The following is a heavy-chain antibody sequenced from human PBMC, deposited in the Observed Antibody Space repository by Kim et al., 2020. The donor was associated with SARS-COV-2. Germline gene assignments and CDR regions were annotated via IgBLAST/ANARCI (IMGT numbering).Heavy chain of an antibody. CDR1: GLTFSSHA. V-gene: IGHV3-30*04. Sequence: GGSLRLSCAASGLTFSSHALHWVRQAPGKGLEWVAVISFDGSNKYYADSVKGRFTISRDFSKNTLDLQMNSLRAEDTAVYYCARGFHSGSGSYYSPVFYWGQRTLVTVSS. CDR3: ARGFHSGSGSYYSPVFY. J-gene: IGHJ4*02. CDR2: ISFDGSNK. D-gene: IGHD3-10*01.